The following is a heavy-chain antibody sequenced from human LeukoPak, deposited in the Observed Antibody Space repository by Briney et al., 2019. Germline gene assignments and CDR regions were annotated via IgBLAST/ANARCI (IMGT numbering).Heavy chain of an antibody. CDR3: ATDRVYRSSGRSWGFFDY. V-gene: IGHV1-24*01. CDR1: GYSLSDLS. Sequence: ASVKVSYKSSGYSLSDLSIHWVREAPGEGLEWMGGFDSENNKMVYSQKFQGRVTMTEDTSADTAYMELTSLRSEDTAVYFCATDRVYRSSGRSWGFFDYWGQGTLVIVSS. D-gene: IGHD6-19*01. CDR2: FDSENNKM. J-gene: IGHJ4*02.